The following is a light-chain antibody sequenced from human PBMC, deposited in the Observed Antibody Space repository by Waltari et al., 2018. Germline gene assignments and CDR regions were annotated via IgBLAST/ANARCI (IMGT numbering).Light chain of an antibody. V-gene: IGLV1-44*01. CDR3: SAWDDSLNGYV. Sequence: QSVLTQPPSASGTPGQRVTISCSASNSNIESNTVNWYQHFPGKAPKLVLYRNNQRPSGVPDRFSASKSGTSASLAISGLQSEDEADYYCSAWDDSLNGYVFGSGTKVTVL. CDR1: NSNIESNT. J-gene: IGLJ1*01. CDR2: RNN.